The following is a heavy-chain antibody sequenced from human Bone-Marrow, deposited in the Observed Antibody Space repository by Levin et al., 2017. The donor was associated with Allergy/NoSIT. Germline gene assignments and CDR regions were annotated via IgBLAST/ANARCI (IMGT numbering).Heavy chain of an antibody. CDR2: IIPILGIT. J-gene: IGHJ4*02. CDR1: GGTFASYD. V-gene: IGHV1-69*10. Sequence: AASVKVSCKASGGTFASYDISWVRQAPGHGLEWMGGIIPILGITNYAQKFQGRLTITADKSTGTAFMELNSLRSEDTAVYYCARYSNYVDYWGEGTLVTVSS. CDR3: ARYSNYVDY. D-gene: IGHD4-11*01.